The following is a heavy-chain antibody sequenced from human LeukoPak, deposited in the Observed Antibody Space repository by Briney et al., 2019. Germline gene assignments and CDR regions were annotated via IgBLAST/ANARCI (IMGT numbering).Heavy chain of an antibody. V-gene: IGHV3-21*01. D-gene: IGHD6-13*01. Sequence: GGSLRLSCAASGFTFSSYSMNWVRQAPGKGLEWVSSISSSSSYIYYADSVKGRFTISRDNAKNSLYLQMNSLRAEDTAVYYCAREPVKRIAAVGAFDIWGQGTMVTVSS. J-gene: IGHJ3*02. CDR2: ISSSSSYI. CDR1: GFTFSSYS. CDR3: AREPVKRIAAVGAFDI.